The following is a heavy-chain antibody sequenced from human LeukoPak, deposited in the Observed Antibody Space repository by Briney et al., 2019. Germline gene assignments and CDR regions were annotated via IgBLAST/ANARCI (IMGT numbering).Heavy chain of an antibody. Sequence: GGSLRLSCAASGFTFSSYAMSWVRQAPGKGLEWVSAISGSGGSTYYADSVKGRFTISRDNSKNTLYLQMNSLRAEDTAVYYCASRRAYYDILTGYPPIDYWGQGTLVTVSS. J-gene: IGHJ4*02. CDR3: ASRRAYYDILTGYPPIDY. CDR2: ISGSGGST. CDR1: GFTFSSYA. V-gene: IGHV3-23*01. D-gene: IGHD3-9*01.